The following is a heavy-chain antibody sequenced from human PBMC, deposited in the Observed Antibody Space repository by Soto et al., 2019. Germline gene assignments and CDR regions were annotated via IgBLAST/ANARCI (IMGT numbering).Heavy chain of an antibody. V-gene: IGHV3-30*18. CDR1: GFTFNTYG. D-gene: IGHD4-4*01. CDR2: ISYDGSNK. Sequence: QVQLVESGGGVVQPGRSLTLSCAASGFTFNTYGMHWVRQAPGKGLEWVAVISYDGSNKYYADSVKGRFTISRDSSKNTLYLYLQTNSLRAEDTAVDYCAKAREDYTSYPLGYWGQGTLVTVSS. CDR3: AKAREDYTSYPLGY. J-gene: IGHJ4*02.